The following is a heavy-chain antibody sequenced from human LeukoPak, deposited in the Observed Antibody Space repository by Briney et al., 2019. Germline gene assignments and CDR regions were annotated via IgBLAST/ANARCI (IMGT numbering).Heavy chain of an antibody. CDR1: GDSMTNYY. J-gene: IGHJ6*02. CDR3: ARVPQESYCSGGTCYHHYYGMDV. CDR2: IHTSGTT. D-gene: IGHD2-15*01. V-gene: IGHV4-4*07. Sequence: PSETLSLTCTVSGDSMTNYYWSFIRQTAGKGLEWIGRIHTSGTTWYNASLKSRVTMSVDASRNQFSLRLTSVTAAATAVYYCARVPQESYCSGGTCYHHYYGMDVWGQGTTVTVSS.